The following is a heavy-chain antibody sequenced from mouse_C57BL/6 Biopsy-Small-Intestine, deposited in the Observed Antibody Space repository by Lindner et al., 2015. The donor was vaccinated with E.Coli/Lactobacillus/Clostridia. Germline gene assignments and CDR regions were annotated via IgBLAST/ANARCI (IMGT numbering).Heavy chain of an antibody. CDR3: ARFTTVVAGNFDV. J-gene: IGHJ1*03. Sequence: VQLQESGGGLVKPGGSLKLSCAASGFTFSSYAMSWVRQTPEKRLEWVATISDGGSYTYYPDNVKGRFTISRDNAKNNLYLQMSHLKSEDTAMYYCARFTTVVAGNFDVWGTGTTVTVSS. CDR2: ISDGGSYT. D-gene: IGHD1-1*01. V-gene: IGHV5-4*01. CDR1: GFTFSSYA.